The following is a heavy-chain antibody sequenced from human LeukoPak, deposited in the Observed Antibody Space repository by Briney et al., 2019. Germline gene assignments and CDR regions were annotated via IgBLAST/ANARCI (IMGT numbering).Heavy chain of an antibody. CDR3: ARGQPLNYYGSGSYDY. D-gene: IGHD3-10*01. Sequence: SETLSLTCAVYGGSFSGYYWSWIRQPPGKGLEWIGEINHSGSTNYNPSLKSRVTISADTSKNQFSLKLSSVTAADTAVYYCARGQPLNYYGSGSYDYWGQGTLVTVSS. CDR2: INHSGST. J-gene: IGHJ4*02. V-gene: IGHV4-34*01. CDR1: GGSFSGYY.